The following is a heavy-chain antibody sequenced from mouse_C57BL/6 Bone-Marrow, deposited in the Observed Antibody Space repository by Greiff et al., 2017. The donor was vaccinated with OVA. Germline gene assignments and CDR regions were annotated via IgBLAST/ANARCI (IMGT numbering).Heavy chain of an antibody. CDR2: IRSKSNNYAT. V-gene: IGHV10-1*01. CDR1: GFSFNTYA. Sequence: EVQLVESGGGLVQPKGSLKLSCAASGFSFNTYAMNWVRQAPGKGLEWVARIRSKSNNYATYYADSVKDRFTISRDDSESMLYLQMNNLKTEDTAMYYCVRHGYYAMDYWGQGNAVTVSS. CDR3: VRHGYYAMDY. J-gene: IGHJ4*01.